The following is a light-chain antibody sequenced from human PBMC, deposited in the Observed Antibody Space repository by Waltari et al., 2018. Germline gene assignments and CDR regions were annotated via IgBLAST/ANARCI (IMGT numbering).Light chain of an antibody. CDR1: ALPKHY. J-gene: IGLJ2*01. V-gene: IGLV3-25*03. Sequence: SYELTQPPSVSVSPGQTARISCSGDALPKHYAYWYQQKPGQAPVLLIYKDTVRPSGIPERFSGSSSGTTVTLTISGVQAEDEADYYCQSADSSGTYVVFGGGTMLTVL. CDR2: KDT. CDR3: QSADSSGTYVV.